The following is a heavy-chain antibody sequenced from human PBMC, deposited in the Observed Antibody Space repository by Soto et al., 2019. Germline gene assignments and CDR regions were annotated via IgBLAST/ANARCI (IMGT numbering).Heavy chain of an antibody. Sequence: QLQLQESGSRLVKPSQTLSLTCAVSGGSISSGGYSWSWIRQPPGKGLEWIGYMYPSGSTCYNPSLKRRLTISIDRSKNQFSLKLSSVTAADTAVYYCARVPDYWRQASLVTVS. CDR1: GGSISSGGYS. V-gene: IGHV4-30-2*01. CDR2: MYPSGST. D-gene: IGHD2-2*01. J-gene: IGHJ4*02. CDR3: ARVPDY.